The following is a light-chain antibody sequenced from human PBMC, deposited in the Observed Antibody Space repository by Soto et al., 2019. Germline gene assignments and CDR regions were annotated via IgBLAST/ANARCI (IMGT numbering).Light chain of an antibody. CDR2: AAS. J-gene: IGKJ4*01. Sequence: DIQMTQSPSSLSASVGERVIITCRASETITRHLNWYQSKPGKAPRLLISAASSLQTGVPSRFSGNYSGTDFTLTISSLQPEDFATYYCQQSYSNPLTFGGGTKVEMK. V-gene: IGKV1-39*01. CDR1: ETITRH. CDR3: QQSYSNPLT.